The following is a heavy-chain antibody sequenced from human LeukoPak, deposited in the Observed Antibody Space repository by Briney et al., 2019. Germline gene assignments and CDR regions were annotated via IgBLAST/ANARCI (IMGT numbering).Heavy chain of an antibody. Sequence: GGSLRLSCAASGFTFSSYSMNWVRQAPGKGLEWVSSISSSSSYIYYADSVKGRFTISRDNAKNSLYLQMNSLRAEDTAVYYCARSITMVRGINWFDPWGQGTLVTVSS. CDR3: ARSITMVRGINWFDP. CDR2: ISSSSSYI. V-gene: IGHV3-21*01. D-gene: IGHD3-10*01. CDR1: GFTFSSYS. J-gene: IGHJ5*02.